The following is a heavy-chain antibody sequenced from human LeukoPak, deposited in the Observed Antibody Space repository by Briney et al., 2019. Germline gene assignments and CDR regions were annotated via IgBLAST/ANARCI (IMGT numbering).Heavy chain of an antibody. CDR3: AREEWAAAVDY. J-gene: IGHJ4*02. V-gene: IGHV1-2*02. CDR2: INPNSGGT. D-gene: IGHD6-13*01. CDR1: GFTFTAYY. Sequence: ASVKVSCKASGFTFTAYYMHWVRQAPGQGLEWMGWINPNSGGTNYAQKFQGRVTMTRDTSISTAYMELSRLRSDDTAVYYCAREEWAAAVDYWGQGTLVTVSS.